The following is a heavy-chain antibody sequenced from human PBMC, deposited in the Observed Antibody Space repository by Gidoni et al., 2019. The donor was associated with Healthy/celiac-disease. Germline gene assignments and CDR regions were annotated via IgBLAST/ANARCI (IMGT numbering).Heavy chain of an antibody. Sequence: QVQLQESGPGLVTPSETLSLTCTVSGGSSSSYYMSWIRQPAGKGLEWIGRIYTSGSTNYNPSLKSRVTMSVDTSKNQFALKLSSVTAADTAVYYCARDCLDPEHAVAGTCHGYYYYGMDVWGQGTTVTVSS. J-gene: IGHJ6*02. CDR3: ARDCLDPEHAVAGTCHGYYYYGMDV. V-gene: IGHV4-4*07. CDR2: IYTSGST. D-gene: IGHD6-19*01. CDR1: GGSSSSYY.